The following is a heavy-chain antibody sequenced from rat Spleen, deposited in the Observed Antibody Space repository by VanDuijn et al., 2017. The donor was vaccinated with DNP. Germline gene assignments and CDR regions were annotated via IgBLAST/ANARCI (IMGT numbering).Heavy chain of an antibody. CDR3: TRGSSLPGYLDY. CDR2: ISTGGGNT. J-gene: IGHJ2*01. Sequence: EVQLVETGGGLVQPGRSLRLSCVASGFNFYDYWMAWVRQAPTKGLEWVAAISTGGGNTYYRDSVKGRFTISRDNAKSTLYLQMDSLRSEETATYYCTRGSSLPGYLDYWGQGVLVTVSS. CDR1: GFNFYDYW. V-gene: IGHV5S11*01. D-gene: IGHD1-4*01.